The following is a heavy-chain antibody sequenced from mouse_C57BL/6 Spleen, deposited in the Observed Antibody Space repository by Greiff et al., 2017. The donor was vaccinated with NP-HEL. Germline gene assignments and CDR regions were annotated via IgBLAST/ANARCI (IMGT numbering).Heavy chain of an antibody. V-gene: IGHV1-19*01. CDR2: INPYNGGT. D-gene: IGHD4-1*01. CDR3: ASELGGFDY. CDR1: GYTFTDYY. J-gene: IGHJ2*01. Sequence: EVQLQQSGPVLVKPGASVKMSCKASGYTFTDYYMNWVKQSHGKSLEWIGVINPYNGGTSYNQKFKGKATLTVDKSSSTAYMELNSLTSEDSAVYYCASELGGFDYWGPGTTLTVSS.